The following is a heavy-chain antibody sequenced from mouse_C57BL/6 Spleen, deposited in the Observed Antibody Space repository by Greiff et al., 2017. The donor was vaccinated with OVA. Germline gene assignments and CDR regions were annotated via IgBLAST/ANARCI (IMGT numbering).Heavy chain of an antibody. D-gene: IGHD2-5*01. J-gene: IGHJ3*01. V-gene: IGHV1-55*01. CDR1: GYTFTSYW. Sequence: QVHVKQPGAELVKPGASVKMSCKASGYTFTSYWITWVKQRPGQGLEWIGDIYPGSGSTNYNEKFKSKATLTVDTSSSTAYMQLSSLTSEDSAVYYCARGDYSNPFAYWGQGTLVTVSA. CDR2: IYPGSGST. CDR3: ARGDYSNPFAY.